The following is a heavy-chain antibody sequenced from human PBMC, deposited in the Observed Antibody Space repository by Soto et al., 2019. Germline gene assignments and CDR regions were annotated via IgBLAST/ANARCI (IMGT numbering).Heavy chain of an antibody. Sequence: GSLRLSCAASGFTFSSYSMNWVRQAPGKGLEWVSSISSSSSYIYYADSVKGRFTISRDNAKNSLYLQMNSLRAEDTAVYYCARSHYYYDSSGSWFDPWGQGTLVTVSS. D-gene: IGHD3-22*01. CDR1: GFTFSSYS. CDR2: ISSSSSYI. J-gene: IGHJ5*02. V-gene: IGHV3-21*04. CDR3: ARSHYYYDSSGSWFDP.